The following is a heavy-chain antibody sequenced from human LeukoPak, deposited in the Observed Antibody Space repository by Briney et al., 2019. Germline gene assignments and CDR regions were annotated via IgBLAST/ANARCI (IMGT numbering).Heavy chain of an antibody. J-gene: IGHJ5*02. CDR1: GGSFSGYY. CDR3: ARVGIAAAGGWFDP. Sequence: SETLSLTCAIYGGSFSGYYWSWIRQPPGKGLEWIGEINHRGSTNYNPSLKSRVTISVDTSRNSFSLELSSVTAADTAVYYCARVGIAAAGGWFDPWGQGTLVTVSS. V-gene: IGHV4-34*01. D-gene: IGHD6-13*01. CDR2: INHRGST.